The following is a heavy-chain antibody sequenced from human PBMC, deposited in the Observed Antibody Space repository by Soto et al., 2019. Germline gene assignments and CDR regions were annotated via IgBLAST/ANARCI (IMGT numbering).Heavy chain of an antibody. J-gene: IGHJ5*02. CDR2: FYYSENT. D-gene: IGHD2-2*01. Sequence: SETLSLTCAVSGGSITSSSYSWGWVRQPPGKGLEWIATFYYSENTHYNPSLKSRVTISVDTSKNQFSLKLSSVTAADTAVYYCARGNCSSTSCYGDWFDPWGQGTLVTVSS. CDR1: GGSITSSSYS. V-gene: IGHV4-39*01. CDR3: ARGNCSSTSCYGDWFDP.